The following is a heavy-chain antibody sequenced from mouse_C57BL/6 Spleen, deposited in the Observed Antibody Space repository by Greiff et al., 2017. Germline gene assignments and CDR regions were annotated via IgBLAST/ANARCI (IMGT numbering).Heavy chain of an antibody. V-gene: IGHV5-9*01. J-gene: IGHJ2*01. Sequence: VMLVESGGGLVKPGGSLKLSCAASGFTFSSYTMSWVRQTPEKRLEWVATISGGGGNTYYPDSVKGRFTISRDNAKNTLYLQMSSLRSEDTALYYCARKGAYYSNYFDYWGQGTTLTVSS. D-gene: IGHD2-5*01. CDR3: ARKGAYYSNYFDY. CDR2: ISGGGGNT. CDR1: GFTFSSYT.